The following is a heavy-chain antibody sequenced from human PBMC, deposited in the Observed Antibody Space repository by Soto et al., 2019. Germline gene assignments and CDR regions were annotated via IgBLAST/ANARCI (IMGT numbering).Heavy chain of an antibody. D-gene: IGHD1-26*01. CDR1: GFSFSSYW. V-gene: IGHV3-21*06. Sequence: GGSLRLSCAASGFSFSSYWMTWVRQAPGKGLEWVATIDGNSNYLLYADSMKGRFIISRDNAKNTLYLQMNNLRVEDTAVYYCVKEVEGFDSWGQGTLVTVSS. CDR2: IDGNSNYL. J-gene: IGHJ4*02. CDR3: VKEVEGFDS.